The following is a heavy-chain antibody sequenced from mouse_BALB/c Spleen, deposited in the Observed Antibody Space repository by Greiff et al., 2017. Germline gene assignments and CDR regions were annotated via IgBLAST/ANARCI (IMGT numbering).Heavy chain of an antibody. CDR1: GFTFTDYY. Sequence: EVQLVESGGGLVQPGGSLRLSCATSGFTFTDYYMSWVRQPPGKALEWLGFIRNKANGYTTEYSASVKGRFTISRDNSQSILYLQMNTLRAEDSATYYCARDYGYWGQGTLVTVSA. J-gene: IGHJ3*01. CDR3: ARDYGY. CDR2: IRNKANGYTT. D-gene: IGHD1-1*02. V-gene: IGHV7-3*02.